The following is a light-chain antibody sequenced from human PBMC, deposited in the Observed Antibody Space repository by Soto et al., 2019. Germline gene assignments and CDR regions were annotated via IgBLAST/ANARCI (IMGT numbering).Light chain of an antibody. V-gene: IGKV1-39*01. CDR1: QSITNY. CDR2: ATD. J-gene: IGKJ1*01. Sequence: DIQMTQSPSSLSASVGDSVTITCRASQSITNYLNWYQQQSGKAPKLLIYATDTLQSGFPSRFSGSGSGTDYTLTISSLQPEDFATYYCQQSYNTPQTFGQGTKVDIK. CDR3: QQSYNTPQT.